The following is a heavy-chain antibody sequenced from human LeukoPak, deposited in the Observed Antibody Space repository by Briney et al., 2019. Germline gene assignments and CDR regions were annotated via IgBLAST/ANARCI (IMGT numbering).Heavy chain of an antibody. J-gene: IGHJ4*01. D-gene: IGHD1-20*01. Sequence: GGYLRRYCAGSGFTCSDNYLSWLRQAPGKGLEWISYISPSGSTIYYADSGKGRFTISRDNAKNSLYLQMNSLRAEDTALYHCVTYAYWGQGTLVTVSS. CDR3: VTYAY. CDR1: GFTCSDNY. V-gene: IGHV3-11*04. CDR2: ISPSGSTI.